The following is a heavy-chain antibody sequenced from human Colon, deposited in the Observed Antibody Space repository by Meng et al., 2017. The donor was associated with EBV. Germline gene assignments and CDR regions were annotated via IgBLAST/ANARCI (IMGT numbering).Heavy chain of an antibody. Sequence: VQWRVAGPSMGMPPWRLSPPCAVSRASITTHNWWAWVRQPTGKGLEWIGEIPHGGSSAYNPSLKSRVSMSIDKSKNQFSLKLTSVTAADTAVYHCLRGSGGSVWGQGTLVTVSS. CDR3: LRGSGGSV. J-gene: IGHJ1*01. CDR2: IPHGGSS. V-gene: IGHV4-4*03. CDR1: RASITTHNW. D-gene: IGHD3-10*01.